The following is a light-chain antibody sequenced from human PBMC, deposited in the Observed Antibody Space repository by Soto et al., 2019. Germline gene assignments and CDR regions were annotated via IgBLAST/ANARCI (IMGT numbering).Light chain of an antibody. V-gene: IGLV2-8*01. Sequence: QSALTQPPSASGSPGQSVTISCTGTSSDVGGYNYVSWYQQHPGKAPKLMISEVSKRPSGVPDRFSGSKSRNTASLTVSGLQAEDEADYYCSSFAGNNNLVFGGGTK. CDR2: EVS. CDR1: SSDVGGYNY. CDR3: SSFAGNNNLV. J-gene: IGLJ2*01.